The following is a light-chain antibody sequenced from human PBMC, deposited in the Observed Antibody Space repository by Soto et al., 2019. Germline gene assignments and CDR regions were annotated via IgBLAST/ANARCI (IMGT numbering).Light chain of an antibody. Sequence: QSVLTKPASVSGSPGQSITSSCTGTSIDVGGYNYVSWYQQHPGKAPKLMIYEVSNRPSGVSNRFSGSKSGNTASMTISGLQAENEAEYYCSSYTRSRTLNVVFGGGTKLTV. CDR2: EVS. J-gene: IGLJ2*01. CDR1: SIDVGGYNY. V-gene: IGLV2-14*01. CDR3: SSYTRSRTLNVV.